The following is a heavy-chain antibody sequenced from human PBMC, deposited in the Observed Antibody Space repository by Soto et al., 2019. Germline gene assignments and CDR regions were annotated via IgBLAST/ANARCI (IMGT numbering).Heavy chain of an antibody. V-gene: IGHV4-39*01. CDR2: ISSSGIT. CDR3: ARLPRGYGNYVDS. CDR1: GGSISSNNYY. J-gene: IGHJ4*02. Sequence: QLLLQESGPGQVRPSETLSLTCIVSGGSISSNNYYWGWIRQPPGKGLEWIGSISSSGITYYSPSLKLRVAISVDTYKHEFSLKLSSVTAADRAVYYCARLPRGYGNYVDSWGQGILVTVSS. D-gene: IGHD2-15*01.